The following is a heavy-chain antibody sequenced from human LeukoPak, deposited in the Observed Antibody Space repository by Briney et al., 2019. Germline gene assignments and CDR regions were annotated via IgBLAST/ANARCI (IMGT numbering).Heavy chain of an antibody. D-gene: IGHD6-6*01. CDR1: GGSISSYY. Sequence: SETLSLTCTVSGGSISSYYWSWIRQPPGKGLEWIGEINDSESTNYNPSLKSRVTISIDTSKNHFSLKLRSVTAADTAVYFCARGINLEYSSSSLGYWGQGTLVTVSS. V-gene: IGHV4-34*01. J-gene: IGHJ4*02. CDR3: ARGINLEYSSSSLGY. CDR2: INDSEST.